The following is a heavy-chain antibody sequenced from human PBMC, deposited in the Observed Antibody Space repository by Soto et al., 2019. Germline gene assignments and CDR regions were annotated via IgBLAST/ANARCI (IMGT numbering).Heavy chain of an antibody. D-gene: IGHD3-10*01. V-gene: IGHV1-3*04. CDR2: INTANGDT. Sequence: QVQLVQSGAEVKEPGASVKVSCKASGYTFTTYAMHWVRQAPGQGLEWMGWINTANGDTRYLQKFQGRVTITRDTSASTAYMELRSLTYEDTAVYYCARDGRAVRGGYHLDYWGQGTLVTVSS. J-gene: IGHJ4*02. CDR1: GYTFTTYA. CDR3: ARDGRAVRGGYHLDY.